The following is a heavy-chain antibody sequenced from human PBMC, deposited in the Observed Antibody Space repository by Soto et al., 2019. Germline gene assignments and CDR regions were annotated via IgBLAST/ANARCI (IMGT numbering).Heavy chain of an antibody. V-gene: IGHV3-74*01. J-gene: IGHJ4*02. D-gene: IGHD3-16*01. CDR3: ERDLNWGQVDY. CDR1: GFTFNNYW. Sequence: EVQLVESGGGLVQPGGSLRLSCAASGFTFNNYWMHWVRQAPGEGLVWVSRLNGDGTTTNYADSVKGRFTISRDNARNILYLQMNSLRAEDTAVYYCERDLNWGQVDYWGQGTLVTVSS. CDR2: LNGDGTTT.